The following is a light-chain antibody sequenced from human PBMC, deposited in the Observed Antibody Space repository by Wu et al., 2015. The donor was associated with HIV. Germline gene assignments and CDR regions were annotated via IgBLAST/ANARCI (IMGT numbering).Light chain of an antibody. J-gene: IGKJ4*01. Sequence: EIVLTQSPATLSLSPGERATLSCRASQSVSSYLAWYQQKPGQAPRLVIYGASSRASAIPDRFSGSGAGTDFTLTISRLEPEDFAVYYCQQYGRSPLTFGGGTKVDI. CDR2: GAS. CDR3: QQYGRSPLT. V-gene: IGKV3-20*01. CDR1: QSVSSY.